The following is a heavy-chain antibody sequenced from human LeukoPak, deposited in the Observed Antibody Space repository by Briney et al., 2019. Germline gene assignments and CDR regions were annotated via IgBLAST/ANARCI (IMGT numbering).Heavy chain of an antibody. CDR1: GITFSSDA. Sequence: GGSLRLSCAASGITFSSDAMSWVRQAPGKGLEWVSAISGGSTYYAGSVKGRFTISRDNSKNTLFLQMNSLRAEDTAVYYCAVRRAIDYWGQGTLVTVSS. CDR3: AVRRAIDY. V-gene: IGHV3-23*01. D-gene: IGHD3-10*01. CDR2: ISGGST. J-gene: IGHJ4*02.